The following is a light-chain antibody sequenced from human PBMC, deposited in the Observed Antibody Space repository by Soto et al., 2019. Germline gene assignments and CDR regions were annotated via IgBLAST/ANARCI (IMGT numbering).Light chain of an antibody. CDR1: SSNIGAGYD. J-gene: IGLJ2*01. CDR3: QSYDSSLSGVV. Sequence: QSVLTQPPSVSGAPGQRVTISCTGSSSNIGAGYDVHWYQQLPGTAPKLLIYGNSNRPSGVPDRFSGSKSGTSASLAITGLRAEDEADYNCQSYDSSLSGVVFGGGPKLTVL. V-gene: IGLV1-40*01. CDR2: GNS.